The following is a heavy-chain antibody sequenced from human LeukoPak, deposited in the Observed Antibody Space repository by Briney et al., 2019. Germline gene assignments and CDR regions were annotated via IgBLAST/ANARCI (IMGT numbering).Heavy chain of an antibody. CDR3: AKERYGVDY. CDR1: GFTFSSYG. Sequence: PGGSLRLSCAASGFTFSSYGMHWVRQAPGKGLEWVAVISYDGSNKYYADSVKGRFTISRDNSKNTLYLQINSLRAEDTAVYYCAKERYGVDYWGQGTLVTVSS. V-gene: IGHV3-30*18. J-gene: IGHJ4*02. CDR2: ISYDGSNK. D-gene: IGHD1-1*01.